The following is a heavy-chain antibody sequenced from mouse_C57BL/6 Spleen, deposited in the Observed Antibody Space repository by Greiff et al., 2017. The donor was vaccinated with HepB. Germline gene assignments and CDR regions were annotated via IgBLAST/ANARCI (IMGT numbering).Heavy chain of an antibody. CDR1: GYAFTNYL. V-gene: IGHV1-54*01. Sequence: VKLQESGAELVRPGTSVKVSCKASGYAFTNYLIEWVKQRPGQGLEWIGVINPGSGGTNYNEKFKGKATLTADKSSSTAYMQLSSLTSEDSAVYFCARYAYMSAMDYWGQGTSVTVSS. J-gene: IGHJ4*01. D-gene: IGHD6-5*01. CDR2: INPGSGGT. CDR3: ARYAYMSAMDY.